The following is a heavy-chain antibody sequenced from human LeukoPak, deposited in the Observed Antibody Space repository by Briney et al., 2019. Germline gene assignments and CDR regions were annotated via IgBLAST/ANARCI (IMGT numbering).Heavy chain of an antibody. CDR2: ISAHNGNT. CDR1: GYTFTSYG. CDR3: ARGHFPGKDY. Sequence: ASVKVSCKASGYTFTSYGITWVRQAPGQGLEWMGWISAHNGNTNYAQNLQGRVTMATDTSRSTAYMELRGLRSDDTAVYYCARGHFPGKDYWGQGTLVTVSS. V-gene: IGHV1-18*01. D-gene: IGHD1-14*01. J-gene: IGHJ4*02.